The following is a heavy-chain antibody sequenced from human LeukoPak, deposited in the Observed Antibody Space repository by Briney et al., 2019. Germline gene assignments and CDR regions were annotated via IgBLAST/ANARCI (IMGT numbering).Heavy chain of an antibody. J-gene: IGHJ6*03. V-gene: IGHV4-59*01. Sequence: PSETLSLTCTVSGDSISTYYWSWIRQPPGKGLEWIGYIYYRVTSDYNPSLKSRVTISVDMSTRQISLKLSSVTAADTAVYYCARGRSSMVRGYYYYYMDVWGKGTTVTISS. CDR3: ARGRSSMVRGYYYYYMDV. D-gene: IGHD3-10*01. CDR1: GDSISTYY. CDR2: IYYRVTS.